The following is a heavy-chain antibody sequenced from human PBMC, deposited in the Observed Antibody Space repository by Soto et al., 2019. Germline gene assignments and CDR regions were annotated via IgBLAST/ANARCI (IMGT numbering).Heavy chain of an antibody. CDR3: ARDFAYFDS. J-gene: IGHJ4*02. Sequence: PSETLSLTCTVSGGSISTYYWNWIRQPPGNGLEWIGYVYHTGRTSYNPSLKSRVSISMDTSKNQFSLNLDSVTAADTAVYFCARDFAYFDSWGQGTLVTVSS. V-gene: IGHV4-59*01. D-gene: IGHD3-3*01. CDR1: GGSISTYY. CDR2: VYHTGRT.